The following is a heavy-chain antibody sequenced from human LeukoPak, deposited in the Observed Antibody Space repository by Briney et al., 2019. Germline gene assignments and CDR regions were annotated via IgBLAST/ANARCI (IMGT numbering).Heavy chain of an antibody. V-gene: IGHV4-59*08. CDR1: GGSISSYY. D-gene: IGHD2-15*01. Sequence: SETLSLTCTVSGGSISSYYWSWIRQPPGKGLEWIGYIYYSGSTNYNPSLKSRVTISVDTSKNQFSLKLSSVTAADTAVYYRARHAVDCSGGSCYSETHFDYWGQGTLVTVSS. CDR3: ARHAVDCSGGSCYSETHFDY. CDR2: IYYSGST. J-gene: IGHJ4*02.